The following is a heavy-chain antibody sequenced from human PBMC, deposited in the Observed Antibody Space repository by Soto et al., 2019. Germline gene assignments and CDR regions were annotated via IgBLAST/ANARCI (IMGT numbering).Heavy chain of an antibody. CDR1: GYTFTSYY. J-gene: IGHJ3*02. V-gene: IGHV1-46*01. Sequence: QVQLVQSGAEVKKPGASVKVSCKASGYTFTSYYMHWVRQAPGQGLEWMGIINPSGGSTSYAQKSRGGVTMTRKTPTSTVYRGRSSLRSGDTAVYYWARDRPGSAFDIGGKGTVVTVSS. D-gene: IGHD1-26*01. CDR3: ARDRPGSAFDI. CDR2: INPSGGST.